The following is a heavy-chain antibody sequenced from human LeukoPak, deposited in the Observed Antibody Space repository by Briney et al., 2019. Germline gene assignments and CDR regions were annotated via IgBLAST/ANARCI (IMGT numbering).Heavy chain of an antibody. CDR3: ARGHYGMDV. Sequence: PGGSLRLSCAASGFTFSSYGIHWVRQAPGKGLEWVSYISPTGTSIYYADSVKGRFTISRDNVRNSLSLQMNSLRAEDTAVYYCARGHYGMDVWGQGTTVIVSS. J-gene: IGHJ6*02. V-gene: IGHV3-48*04. CDR1: GFTFSSYG. CDR2: ISPTGTSI.